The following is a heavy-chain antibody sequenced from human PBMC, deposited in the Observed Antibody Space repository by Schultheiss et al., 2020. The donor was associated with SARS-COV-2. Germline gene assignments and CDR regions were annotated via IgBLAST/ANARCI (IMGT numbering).Heavy chain of an antibody. V-gene: IGHV4-59*12. J-gene: IGHJ5*02. CDR2: IYYSGST. CDR3: ARGRFKVSRSHWFDP. CDR1: GGSISSYY. D-gene: IGHD2-15*01. Sequence: SQTLSLTCTVSGGSISSYYWSWIRQPPGKGLEWIGYIYYSGSTNYNPSLKSRVTISVDTSKNQFSLKLSSMTAADTAVYYCARGRFKVSRSHWFDPWGQGTLVTVSS.